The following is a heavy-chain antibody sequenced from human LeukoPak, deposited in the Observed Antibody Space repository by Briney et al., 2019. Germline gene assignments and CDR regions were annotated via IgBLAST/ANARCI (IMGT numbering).Heavy chain of an antibody. D-gene: IGHD4-17*01. CDR2: IYYSGST. Sequence: SETLSLTCTVSGGSISSYYWSWIRQPPGKGLEWIGYIYYSGSTNYNPSLKSRVTISVDTSKNQFSLKLSSVTAADTAVYYCARHYGDPLFDYWAREPWSPSPQ. J-gene: IGHJ4*02. CDR1: GGSISSYY. V-gene: IGHV4-59*01. CDR3: ARHYGDPLFDY.